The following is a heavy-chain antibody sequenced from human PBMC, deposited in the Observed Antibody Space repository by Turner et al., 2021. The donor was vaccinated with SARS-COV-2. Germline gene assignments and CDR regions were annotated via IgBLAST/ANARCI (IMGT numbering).Heavy chain of an antibody. V-gene: IGHV4-39*01. J-gene: IGHJ4*02. CDR3: ARLPYYYDSSGPIDY. CDR1: GCSISSSSYY. D-gene: IGHD3-22*01. Sequence: QLQLQESGPGLVNPSETLSLPCTVSGCSISSSSYYWGWIRQPPGKGLEWIGTVYYGGSTYYNPSLKSRVTISVDTSKNQFSLKLSYVTAADTAVYYCARLPYYYDSSGPIDYWGQGTLVTVSS. CDR2: VYYGGST.